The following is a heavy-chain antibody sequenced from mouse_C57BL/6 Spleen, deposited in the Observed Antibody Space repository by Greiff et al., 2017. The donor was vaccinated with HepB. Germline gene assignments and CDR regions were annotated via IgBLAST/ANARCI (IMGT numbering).Heavy chain of an antibody. J-gene: IGHJ2*01. CDR2: IYPGSGST. Sequence: QVQLQQSGAELVKPGASVKMSCKASGYTFTSYWITWVKQRPGQGLEWIGDIYPGSGSTNYNEKFKSKATLTVDTSSSTAYMQLSSLTSEDSAVYYCARENYDYEGYYFDYWGQGTTLTVSS. CDR1: GYTFTSYW. D-gene: IGHD2-4*01. CDR3: ARENYDYEGYYFDY. V-gene: IGHV1-55*01.